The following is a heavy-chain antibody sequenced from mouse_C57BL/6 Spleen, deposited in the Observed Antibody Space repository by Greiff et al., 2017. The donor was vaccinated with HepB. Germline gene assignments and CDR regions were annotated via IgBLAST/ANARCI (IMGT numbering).Heavy chain of an antibody. V-gene: IGHV1-85*01. J-gene: IGHJ4*01. D-gene: IGHD2-2*01. Sequence: QVQLQQSGPELVKPGASVKLSCKASGYTFTSYDLNWVKQRPGQGLEWIGWIYPRDGSTKYNEKFKGQATLTVDTSSSTAYMEIHSLTSEDSAVYFCARSTMVTTPYAMDYWGQGTSVTVSS. CDR1: GYTFTSYD. CDR3: ARSTMVTTPYAMDY. CDR2: IYPRDGST.